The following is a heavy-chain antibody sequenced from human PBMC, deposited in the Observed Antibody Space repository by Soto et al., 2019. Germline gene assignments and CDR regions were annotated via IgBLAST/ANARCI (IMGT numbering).Heavy chain of an antibody. CDR2: IYTSGST. CDR1: GCCISSYW. V-gene: IGHV4-4*07. Sequence: XETLCVTCTVSGCCISSYWWSWIRQPAGKGLEWIGRIYTSGSTNYNPSLKSRVTMSVDTSKNQFSLKLSSVTAADTAVYYCARAGLYGDIDYWGQGTLVTVSS. J-gene: IGHJ4*02. D-gene: IGHD4-17*01. CDR3: ARAGLYGDIDY.